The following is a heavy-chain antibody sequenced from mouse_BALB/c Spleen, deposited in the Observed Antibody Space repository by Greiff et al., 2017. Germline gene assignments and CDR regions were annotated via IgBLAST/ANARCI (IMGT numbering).Heavy chain of an antibody. V-gene: IGHV5-17*02. CDR1: GFTFSSFG. Sequence: DVMLVESGGGLVQPGGSRKLSCAASGFTFSSFGMHWVRQAPEKGLEWVAYISSGSSTIYYADTVKGRFTISRDNPKNTLFLQMTSLRSEDTAMYYCARYDGYYWGQGTTLTVSS. J-gene: IGHJ2*01. D-gene: IGHD2-3*01. CDR2: ISSGSSTI. CDR3: ARYDGYY.